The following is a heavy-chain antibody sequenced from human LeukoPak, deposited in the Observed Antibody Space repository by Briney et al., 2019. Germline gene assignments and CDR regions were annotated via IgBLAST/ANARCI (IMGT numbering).Heavy chain of an antibody. J-gene: IGHJ3*01. CDR3: AKRPGTFDAFDV. D-gene: IGHD1-14*01. CDR1: GFIFSSYG. Sequence: GGSLRLSCAASGFIFSSYGMHWVRQAPGKGLEWVAFIRYDGNNKYYADSVKGRFTISRDNSKNTLYLQMDSLGAEDTAVYYCAKRPGTFDAFDVWGQGTMVTVSS. V-gene: IGHV3-30*02. CDR2: IRYDGNNK.